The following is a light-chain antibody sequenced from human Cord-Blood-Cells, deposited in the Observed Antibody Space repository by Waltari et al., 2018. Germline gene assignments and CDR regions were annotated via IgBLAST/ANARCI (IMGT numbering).Light chain of an antibody. Sequence: DIQMTQSPSSLSASVRDRVPITCRASQSISSYLNWYQQKPGTAAKLLIYAASSLQSGVPSRFSGSGAGTDFPRTISSLQPEDFATYYRQQNHRTVCTCGQGTKVEIK. CDR1: QSISSY. J-gene: IGKJ2*02. CDR3: QQNHRTVCT. V-gene: IGKV1-39*01. CDR2: AAS.